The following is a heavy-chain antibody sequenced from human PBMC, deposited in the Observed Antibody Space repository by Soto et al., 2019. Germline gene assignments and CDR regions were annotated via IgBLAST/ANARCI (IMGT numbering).Heavy chain of an antibody. J-gene: IGHJ5*02. CDR3: ARDSPYSSSWYDLNWFDP. CDR1: GFTFSSYS. D-gene: IGHD6-13*01. Sequence: SGGSLRLSCAASGFTFSSYSMNWVRQAPGKGLEWVSYISSSSSTTYYADSVKGRFTISRDNAKNSLYLQMNSLRDEDTAVYYCARDSPYSSSWYDLNWFDPWGQGTLVTVSS. V-gene: IGHV3-48*02. CDR2: ISSSSSTT.